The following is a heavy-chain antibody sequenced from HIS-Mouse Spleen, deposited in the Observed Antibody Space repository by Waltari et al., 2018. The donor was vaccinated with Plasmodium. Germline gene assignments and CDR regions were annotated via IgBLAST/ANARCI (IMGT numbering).Heavy chain of an antibody. CDR3: ARGLRGHYWYFDL. J-gene: IGHJ2*01. V-gene: IGHV4-34*01. D-gene: IGHD3-10*01. Sequence: QVQLQQWGAGLLKPSETLSLTCAVYGGSFSGYYWSWIRQPPGKGLEWIGEINHSGSTNYNPSLKMRVTISVDPSKHQFSLKLSSVTAADTAVYYCARGLRGHYWYFDLWGRGTLVTVSS. CDR2: INHSGST. CDR1: GGSFSGYY.